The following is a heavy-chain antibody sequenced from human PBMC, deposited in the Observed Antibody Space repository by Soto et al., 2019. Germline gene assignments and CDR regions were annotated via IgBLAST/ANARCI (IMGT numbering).Heavy chain of an antibody. CDR2: IYSGGNT. V-gene: IGHV4-39*01. D-gene: IGHD2-2*01. CDR1: GGSITCHHYY. CDR3: GSGPSTTWIDN. J-gene: IGHJ4*02. Sequence: QLQVQESGPGQVKPSQTLSLTCTVSGGSITCHHYYWGWIRQPPGKGLEWIGSIYSGGNTYYNPSLRSRLTIFVDTAKNLTSLKLSSVTAADSAIYYCGSGPSTTWIDNCGLGTQVSVSS.